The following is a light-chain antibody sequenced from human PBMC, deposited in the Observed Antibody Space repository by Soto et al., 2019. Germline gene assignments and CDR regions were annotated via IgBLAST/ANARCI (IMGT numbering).Light chain of an antibody. J-gene: IGKJ2*01. V-gene: IGKV3-11*01. CDR2: DAS. CDR3: QQRSNWPPYT. Sequence: EIVLTQSPATLSLSPGERATLSCRASQSVSSYLARYQQKPGQAPRLLIYDASNRATGIPARFSGSGSGTDFTLTISSLAPEDFAVYYGQQRSNWPPYTFGPGTKMEIK. CDR1: QSVSSY.